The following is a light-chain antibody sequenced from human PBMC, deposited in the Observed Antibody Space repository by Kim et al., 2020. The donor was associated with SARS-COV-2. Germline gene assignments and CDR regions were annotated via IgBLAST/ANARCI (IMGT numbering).Light chain of an antibody. J-gene: IGKJ4*01. V-gene: IGKV1-9*01. CDR3: QVLHTYPIT. CDR1: QVITNY. CDR2: PSS. Sequence: DLQLTQSPSFLSASVGDKITITCRTSQVITNYIAWYQHKSGKAPKALIFPSSTVRGGVPSRISGSGSGTEFTLTISSLQPEDFATYYCQVLHTYPITFGGGTKVDIK.